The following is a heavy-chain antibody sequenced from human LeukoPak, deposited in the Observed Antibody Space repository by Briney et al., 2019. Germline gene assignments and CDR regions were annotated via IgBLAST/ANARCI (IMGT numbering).Heavy chain of an antibody. D-gene: IGHD3-22*01. J-gene: IGHJ4*02. CDR1: WFTLSCSS. Sequence: GGALRLSRSAPWFTLSCSSMHWVRPASREGVEWVGPIISKANSYATAYAASVKGRFTISRDDSKNTAYLQMNSLKTEDTAVYYCTRLANYYDSSDFTQNWGQGTLVTVSS. CDR3: TRLANYYDSSDFTQN. CDR2: IISKANSYAT. V-gene: IGHV3-73*01.